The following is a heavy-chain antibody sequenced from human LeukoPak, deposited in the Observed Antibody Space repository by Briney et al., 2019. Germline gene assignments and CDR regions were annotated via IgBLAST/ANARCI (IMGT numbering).Heavy chain of an antibody. CDR3: ARDMDEYDSSGYSDTLDY. V-gene: IGHV3-74*01. J-gene: IGHJ4*02. CDR1: GFTFDDYW. Sequence: GGSLRLSCVASGFTFDDYWMHWVRQAPGKGLEWLSRINSEGTTATYADSVRGRFTISRDSAKNTLYLRLNSLRTEDTALYYCARDMDEYDSSGYSDTLDYWGQGTPVTVSS. CDR2: INSEGTTA. D-gene: IGHD3-22*01.